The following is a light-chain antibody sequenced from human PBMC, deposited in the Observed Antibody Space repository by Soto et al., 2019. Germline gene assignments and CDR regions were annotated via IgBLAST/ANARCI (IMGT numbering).Light chain of an antibody. CDR3: QQYDAFSRT. CDR1: QSVSVW. J-gene: IGKJ1*01. CDR2: EAF. Sequence: DIPMTQSPSTLSASVGDRVSISCRASQSVSVWVAWYQQKPGTAPKLLIYEAFTVDTGVPSRFSGSGSGTEFTLTISSLQPEDFATYYCQQYDAFSRTFGQGTKVEVK. V-gene: IGKV1-5*01.